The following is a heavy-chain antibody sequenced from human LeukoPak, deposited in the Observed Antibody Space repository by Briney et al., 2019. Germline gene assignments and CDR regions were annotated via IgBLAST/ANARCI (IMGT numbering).Heavy chain of an antibody. CDR1: GFTFSSYS. V-gene: IGHV3-48*04. J-gene: IGHJ4*02. CDR2: ISSSGSTI. D-gene: IGHD5-18*01. CDR3: ARELPKDY. Sequence: GRSLRLSCAASGFTFSSYSMNWVRQAPGKGLEWVSYISSSGSTIYYPDSVKGRFTISRDNAKNSLYLQIICLSAEDTSVYYCARELPKDYWGQGTLVTVAS.